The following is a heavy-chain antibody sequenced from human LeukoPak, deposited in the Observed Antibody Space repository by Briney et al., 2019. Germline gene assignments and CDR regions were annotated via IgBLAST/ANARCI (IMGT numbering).Heavy chain of an antibody. CDR3: ARNHLRFLEWSFDY. V-gene: IGHV4-4*07. CDR2: IYTSGST. J-gene: IGHJ4*02. D-gene: IGHD3-3*01. CDR1: GGSISSYY. Sequence: SETLSLTCTVSGGSISSYYWSWIRQPAGKGLEWVGRIYTSGSTNYNPSLKSRVTMSVDTSKNQFSLKLSSVTAADTAVYYCARNHLRFLEWSFDYWGQGTLVTVSS.